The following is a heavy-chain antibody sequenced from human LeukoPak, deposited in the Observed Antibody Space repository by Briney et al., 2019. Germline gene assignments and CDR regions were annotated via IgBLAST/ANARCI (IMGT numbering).Heavy chain of an antibody. CDR3: ALSDYLEHFSRGGRLLVRNAFDI. J-gene: IGHJ3*02. CDR2: IQDSGST. D-gene: IGHD1/OR15-1a*01. CDR1: GGSIRSQS. V-gene: IGHV4-59*11. Sequence: SETLSLTCTVSGGSIRSQSWSWIRQPPGKGLEWMGDIQDSGSTNYNPSLMSRVTISVDRSKNQFSLKLTSVTAADTAVYFCALSDYLEHFSRGGRLLVRNAFDIWGQGTMVTVSA.